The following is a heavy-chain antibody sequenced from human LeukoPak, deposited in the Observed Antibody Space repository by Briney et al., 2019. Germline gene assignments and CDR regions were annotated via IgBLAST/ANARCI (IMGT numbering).Heavy chain of an antibody. D-gene: IGHD3-22*01. V-gene: IGHV3-33*01. J-gene: IGHJ4*02. CDR2: IWHDGSNK. CDR3: AREVYDTSGYYLDS. CDR1: GFAFRSYG. Sequence: GGSLRLSCAASGFAFRSYGIHWVRQAPGKGLQWVAVIWHDGSNKYYADSVKGRFTVSRDNSTNTMSLQMNSLRAEDTAVYYCAREVYDTSGYYLDSWGQGTLVTVSA.